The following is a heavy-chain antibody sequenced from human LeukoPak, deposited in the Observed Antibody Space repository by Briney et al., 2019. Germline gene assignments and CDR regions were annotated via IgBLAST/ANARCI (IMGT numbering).Heavy chain of an antibody. J-gene: IGHJ3*02. V-gene: IGHV1-69*01. Sequence: GASVKVSCKASGGTFSSYAISWVRQAPGQGLEWMGGIIPIFGTANYAQKFQGRVTITADESTSTAYMELSSLRSEDTAVYYCAREEHSSRAFDIWGQGTMVTVSS. CDR3: AREEHSSRAFDI. CDR1: GGTFSSYA. D-gene: IGHD6-6*01. CDR2: IIPIFGTA.